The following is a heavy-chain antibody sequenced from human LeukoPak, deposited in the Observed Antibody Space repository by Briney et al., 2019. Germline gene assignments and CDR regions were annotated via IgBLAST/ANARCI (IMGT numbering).Heavy chain of an antibody. CDR2: ISSSGSTI. J-gene: IGHJ4*02. CDR3: ARGGTSGTTITYYFDY. D-gene: IGHD5-12*01. CDR1: GFTLSSYE. V-gene: IGHV3-48*03. Sequence: GGSLRLSCAATGFTLSSYEMNWVRQAPGKGLEWVSYISSSGSTIYYADSVKGRFTISKDYAKNSLYLQMNSLRADDTAVYYCARGGTSGTTITYYFDYWGQGTLVTVPS.